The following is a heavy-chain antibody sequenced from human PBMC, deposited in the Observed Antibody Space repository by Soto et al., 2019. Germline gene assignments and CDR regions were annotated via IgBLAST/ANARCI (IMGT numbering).Heavy chain of an antibody. V-gene: IGHV4-39*01. Sequence: SETLSLTCTFSRGSIRTSTYYWGWIRQPPGKGLEWIGSIYYSGTTYYTPSLKSRVTIAIDTPKSQFSLKLSSVTAADTALYYCAGTLTSSMYFDYWGQGTLVTVSS. CDR2: IYYSGTT. D-gene: IGHD7-27*01. CDR3: AGTLTSSMYFDY. J-gene: IGHJ4*02. CDR1: RGSIRTSTYY.